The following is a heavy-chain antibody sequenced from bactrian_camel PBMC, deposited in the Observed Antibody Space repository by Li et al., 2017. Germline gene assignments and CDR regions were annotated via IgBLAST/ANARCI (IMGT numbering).Heavy chain of an antibody. Sequence: VQLVESGGGSVQAGGSLRLSCTAPGFTSNRCAMDWYRQAAGKQREWVSFISSDGSTNYAVSVKGRFTLSKDGAKDTVYLQMNNLKPEDTGMYYCAVDSVGCVSWGTQVTVS. D-gene: IGHD5*01. CDR1: GFTSNRCA. J-gene: IGHJ4*01. CDR2: ISSDGST. V-gene: IGHV3S53*01.